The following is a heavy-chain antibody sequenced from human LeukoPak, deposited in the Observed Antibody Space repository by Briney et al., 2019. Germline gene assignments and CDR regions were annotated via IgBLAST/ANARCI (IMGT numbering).Heavy chain of an antibody. Sequence: PGGSLRLSCAASGFTVSSNYMSWVRQAPGKGLEWVSLFYRGGSTYYADSVTGRFTISRDYSKKAVCLQMNRLGAEDTAVYYGAGVRRLGLDFDYWGQGTLVTVSS. D-gene: IGHD3-16*01. CDR2: FYRGGST. J-gene: IGHJ4*02. CDR1: GFTVSSNY. CDR3: AGVRRLGLDFDY. V-gene: IGHV3-66*01.